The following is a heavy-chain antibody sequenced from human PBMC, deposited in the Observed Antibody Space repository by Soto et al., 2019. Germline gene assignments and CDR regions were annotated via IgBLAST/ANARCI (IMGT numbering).Heavy chain of an antibody. J-gene: IGHJ4*02. CDR2: SIPILDVA. CDR1: GDTFSTYT. D-gene: IGHD2-2*01. Sequence: QVQLVQSGAEVKKPGSSVRVSCKASGDTFSTYTISWVRQAPGQGLEWLGRSIPILDVANYAQSFQGRVTITADKSTSTAYMELNSLRSEDTAVYYCARDSGNQLLIDYWGQGTPVTVSS. CDR3: ARDSGNQLLIDY. V-gene: IGHV1-69*08.